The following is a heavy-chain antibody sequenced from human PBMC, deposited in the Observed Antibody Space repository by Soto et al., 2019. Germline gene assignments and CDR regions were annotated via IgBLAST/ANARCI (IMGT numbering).Heavy chain of an antibody. J-gene: IGHJ4*02. D-gene: IGHD5-18*01. CDR2: ISYDGSNK. CDR1: GFTFSSYA. Sequence: QVQLVESGGGVVQPGRSLRLSCAASGFTFSSYAMHWVRQAPGKGLEWVAVISYDGSNKYYADSVKGRFTISRDNSKNTLYLQMNSLRAEDTAVYYCAREFIQLWTLDYWGQGTLVTVSS. CDR3: AREFIQLWTLDY. V-gene: IGHV3-30-3*01.